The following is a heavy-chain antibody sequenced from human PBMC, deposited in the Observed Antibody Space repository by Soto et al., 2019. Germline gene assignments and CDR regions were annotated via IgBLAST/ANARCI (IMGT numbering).Heavy chain of an antibody. D-gene: IGHD1-1*01. V-gene: IGHV3-33*01. CDR2: IWSDGNNR. CDR3: VRGDNWNDEASDY. Sequence: PGWSMRLSSASSGFMFSNHGMHWVRQAPGKGLEWVAVIWSDGNNRYYADSVKGRFTISRDNSKNTVYLQMNSLRAEDTAVYYCVRGDNWNDEASDYWGQGTLVTVSS. J-gene: IGHJ4*02. CDR1: GFMFSNHG.